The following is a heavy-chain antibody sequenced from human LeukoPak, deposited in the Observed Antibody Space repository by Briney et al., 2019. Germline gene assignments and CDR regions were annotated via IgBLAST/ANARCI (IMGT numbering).Heavy chain of an antibody. CDR3: ARAMVRGVITTDY. J-gene: IGHJ4*02. D-gene: IGHD3-10*01. V-gene: IGHV4-59*08. CDR2: IYYSGST. Sequence: PSETLSLTRTVSGGSISSYYWSWIRQPPGKGLEWIGYIYYSGSTNYNPSLKSRVTISVDTSKNQFSLKLSSVTAADTAVYYCARAMVRGVITTDYWGQGTLVTVSS. CDR1: GGSISSYY.